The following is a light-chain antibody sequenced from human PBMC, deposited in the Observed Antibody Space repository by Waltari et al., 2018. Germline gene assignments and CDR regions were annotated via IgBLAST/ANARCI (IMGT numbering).Light chain of an antibody. Sequence: VMTQSPAILSVSPGDSVTLSCRASQSLTSHLAWNQHKPVQPPRLLIFGASTRATGVSDRFSGSGTTTQFSLTISSLQPEDFAIYFCQQYNRWPSTFGQGTKLDIK. V-gene: IGKV3-15*01. CDR1: QSLTSH. J-gene: IGKJ2*01. CDR3: QQYNRWPST. CDR2: GAS.